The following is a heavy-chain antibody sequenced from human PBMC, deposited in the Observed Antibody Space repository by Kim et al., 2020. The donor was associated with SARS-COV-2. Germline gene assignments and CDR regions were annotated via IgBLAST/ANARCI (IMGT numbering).Heavy chain of an antibody. D-gene: IGHD1-7*01. CDR2: ISSSSSYI. V-gene: IGHV3-21*01. Sequence: GGSLRLSCAASGFTFSSYSMNWVRQAPGKGLEWVSSISSSSSYIYYADSVKGRFTISRDNAKNSLYLQMNSLRAEDTAVYYCAREQDNWNYSLDYWGQGTLVTVSS. CDR3: AREQDNWNYSLDY. CDR1: GFTFSSYS. J-gene: IGHJ4*02.